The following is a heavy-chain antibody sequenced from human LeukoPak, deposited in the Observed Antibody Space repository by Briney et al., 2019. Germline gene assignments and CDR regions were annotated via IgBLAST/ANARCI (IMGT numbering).Heavy chain of an antibody. CDR3: GRAGFGTAYNRFYYYMDV. CDR1: NYPITSDYY. CDR2: IFHSGIA. Sequence: SETLSLTCAVSNYPITSDYYWVWIRPPPGQGLEWIGQIFHSGIAHYNPPLKSRVTMSVVTSRSQFSVNLNSVTAADAAVYFCGRAGFGTAYNRFYYYMDVWGKGTTVTVSS. D-gene: IGHD3-16*01. J-gene: IGHJ6*03. V-gene: IGHV4-38-2*01.